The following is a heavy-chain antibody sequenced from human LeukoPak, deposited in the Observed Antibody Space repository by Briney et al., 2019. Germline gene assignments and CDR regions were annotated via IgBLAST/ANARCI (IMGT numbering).Heavy chain of an antibody. CDR3: ARESSDWFSDAFDI. J-gene: IGHJ3*02. Sequence: GGSLRLSCAASGFTFSNYWMHWVRQAPGKGLVWVSRINSVGNRTNYADFVKGRFTISRDNAKNTLYVQINSLRAEDTAVYYCARESSDWFSDAFDIWGQGTVVTVSS. D-gene: IGHD6-19*01. CDR2: INSVGNRT. V-gene: IGHV3-74*01. CDR1: GFTFSNYW.